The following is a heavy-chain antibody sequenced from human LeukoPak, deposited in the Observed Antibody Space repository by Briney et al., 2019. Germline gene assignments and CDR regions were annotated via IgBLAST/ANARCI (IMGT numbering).Heavy chain of an antibody. V-gene: IGHV4-31*03. D-gene: IGHD5-18*01. CDR3: ARARGYSYIVDY. CDR2: IYYSGST. J-gene: IGHJ4*02. CDR1: GGSISSGGYY. Sequence: SETLSLTCTVSGGSISSGGYYWSWIRQHPGKGLEWIGYIYYSGSTYYNPSLKSRVTISVDTSKNQFSLKLSSVTAADTAVYYCARARGYSYIVDYWGQGTLVTVSS.